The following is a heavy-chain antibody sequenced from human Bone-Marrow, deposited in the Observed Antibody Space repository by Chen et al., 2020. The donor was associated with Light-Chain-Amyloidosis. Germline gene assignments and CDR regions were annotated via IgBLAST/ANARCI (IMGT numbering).Heavy chain of an antibody. Sequence: EVQLEQSGPEAKKPGESLTISCKGSGYTFPNYWIGWLRQMPGKGLEWMWVIYPDDSDARYSPSFEGQVTISADKSITTAYLQWRSLKASDTAMYYCARRRDGYNFDYWGQGTLVTVSS. CDR3: ARRRDGYNFDY. CDR1: GYTFPNYW. V-gene: IGHV5-51*01. CDR2: IYPDDSDA. D-gene: IGHD5-12*01. J-gene: IGHJ4*02.